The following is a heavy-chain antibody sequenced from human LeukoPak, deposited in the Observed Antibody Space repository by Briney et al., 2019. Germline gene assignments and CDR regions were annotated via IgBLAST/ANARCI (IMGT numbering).Heavy chain of an antibody. D-gene: IGHD4-17*01. CDR2: ISDSGST. V-gene: IGHV4-59*01. J-gene: IGHJ5*02. Sequence: SETLSLTCTVSGGSINGYYWTWIRQPPGKGLEWIGYISDSGSTNYNPSLKSRVTMSLEASKTEFSLRLNSVTAADTAVYYCARVFRGAVTSNWFDPWGQGTLVTVSS. CDR3: ARVFRGAVTSNWFDP. CDR1: GGSINGYY.